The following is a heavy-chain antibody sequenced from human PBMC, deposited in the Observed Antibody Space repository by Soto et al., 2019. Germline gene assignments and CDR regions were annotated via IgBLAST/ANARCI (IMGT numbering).Heavy chain of an antibody. Sequence: QVQLVQSGAEVKKPGASVKVSCKASGYTFTSYAINWVRQATGQGLEWMGWMNPNSGNTGYAQKFQGRVTMTRNTSISTAYMELSSLRSEDTAVYYCARGGYYDFWSGSSNNWFDPWGQGTLVTVSS. CDR3: ARGGYYDFWSGSSNNWFDP. CDR2: MNPNSGNT. V-gene: IGHV1-8*01. D-gene: IGHD3-3*01. CDR1: GYTFTSYA. J-gene: IGHJ5*02.